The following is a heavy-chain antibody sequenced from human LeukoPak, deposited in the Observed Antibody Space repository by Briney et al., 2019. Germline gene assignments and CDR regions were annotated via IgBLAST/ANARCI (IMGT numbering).Heavy chain of an antibody. D-gene: IGHD1-1*01. V-gene: IGHV3-30*02. J-gene: IGHJ4*02. Sequence: GGSLRLSCAASGFTFSSYGMHWVRQAPGKGLEWVAFIRYDGSNKYYADSVKGRFTISRDNSKNTLYLQMNSLRAEDTAVYYCAKEILRAGTPPAWGYFDYWGQGTLVTVSS. CDR2: IRYDGSNK. CDR3: AKEILRAGTPPAWGYFDY. CDR1: GFTFSSYG.